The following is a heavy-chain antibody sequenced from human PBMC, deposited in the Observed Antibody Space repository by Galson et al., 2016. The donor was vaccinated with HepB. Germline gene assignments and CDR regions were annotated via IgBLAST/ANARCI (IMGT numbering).Heavy chain of an antibody. CDR1: GGASGETFSSSA. D-gene: IGHD2-2*01. V-gene: IGHV1-69*13. J-gene: IGHJ3*02. CDR3: ARERRDFVVVEGPRHFCSFDI. CDR2: IIPIFSSSST. Sequence: SVKVSCKASGGASGETFSSSAFNWVRQAPGQGPEWMGGIIPIFSSSSTKYAEKFRGRLRITADELTSTVYMELSGLRSEDTAVYFCARERRDFVVVEGPRHFCSFDIWGQGTRVAVSS.